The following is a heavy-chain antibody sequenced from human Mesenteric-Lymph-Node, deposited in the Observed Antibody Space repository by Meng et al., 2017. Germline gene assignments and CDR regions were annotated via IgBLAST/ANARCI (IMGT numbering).Heavy chain of an antibody. CDR2: ISSSGSTI. Sequence: GGSLRLSCAASGFTFSSYEMNWVRQAPGKGLEWVSYISSSGSTIYYADSVKGRFTISRDNAKNSLYLQMNSLRAEDTAVYYCARDVDRDSSGWWGYYYYGMDVWGQGTTVTVSS. V-gene: IGHV3-48*03. D-gene: IGHD6-19*01. J-gene: IGHJ6*02. CDR3: ARDVDRDSSGWWGYYYYGMDV. CDR1: GFTFSSYE.